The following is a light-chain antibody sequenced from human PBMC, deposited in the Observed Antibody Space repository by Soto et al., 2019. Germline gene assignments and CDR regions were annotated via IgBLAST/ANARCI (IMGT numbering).Light chain of an antibody. CDR1: SSDVGGYNY. V-gene: IGLV2-11*01. J-gene: IGLJ1*01. CDR2: DVS. Sequence: QSALTQPRSVCGSPGQSVAISCTGTSSDVGGYNYVSWYQQHPGKAPKLMIYDVSNRPSGVPDRFSGSKSSNTASLTISGLQAEDEADYYCCSYAGGPYVFGTGTKLTVL. CDR3: CSYAGGPYV.